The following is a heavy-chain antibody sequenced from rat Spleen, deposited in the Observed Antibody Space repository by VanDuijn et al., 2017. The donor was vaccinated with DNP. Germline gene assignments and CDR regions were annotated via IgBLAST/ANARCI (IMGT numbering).Heavy chain of an antibody. CDR2: IQNGGST. J-gene: IGHJ2*01. V-gene: IGHV2-27*01. CDR1: GFSLTSYD. D-gene: IGHD1-4*01. CDR3: TRTDITTWGYYFDY. Sequence: QVQLKESGPGLVQPSQTLSLTCTVSGFSLTSYDVHWVRQPPGKGLEWMGRIQNGGSTDYNSALKSRLSISRDTSKSQVFLKLNSLQTEDTAIYFCTRTDITTWGYYFDYWGHGVMVTVSS.